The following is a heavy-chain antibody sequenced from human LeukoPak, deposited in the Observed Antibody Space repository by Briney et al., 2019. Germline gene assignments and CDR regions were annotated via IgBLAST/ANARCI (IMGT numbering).Heavy chain of an antibody. V-gene: IGHV7-4-1*02. CDR3: AREYYYDSSGYYWSPRVGY. CDR2: INTNTGNP. D-gene: IGHD3-22*01. J-gene: IGHJ4*02. CDR1: GYTFTSYA. Sequence: GASVKVSCKASGYTFTSYAMNWVRQAPGQGLEWMGWINTNTGNPTYAQGFTGRFVFSLDTSVSTAYLQISSLKAEDTAVYYCAREYYYDSSGYYWSPRVGYWGQGTLVTVSS.